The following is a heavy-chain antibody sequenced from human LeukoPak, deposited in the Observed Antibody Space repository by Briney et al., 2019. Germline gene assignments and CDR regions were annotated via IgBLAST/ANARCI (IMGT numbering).Heavy chain of an antibody. J-gene: IGHJ4*02. CDR1: GGTFSSDA. D-gene: IGHD2-2*01. CDR3: ARVGLGYCSSTSCYHFDY. Sequence: GASVKVSCKASGGTFSSDAISWVRQAPGQGLEWMGWISAYNGNTNYAQKLKGRVPMTTDTSTSTAYMELRSLRSEDTAVYYCARVGLGYCSSTSCYHFDYWGQGTLVTVSS. V-gene: IGHV1-18*01. CDR2: ISAYNGNT.